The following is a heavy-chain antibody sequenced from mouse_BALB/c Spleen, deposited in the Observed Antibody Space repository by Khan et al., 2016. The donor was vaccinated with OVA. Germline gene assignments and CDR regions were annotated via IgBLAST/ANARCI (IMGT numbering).Heavy chain of an antibody. D-gene: IGHD2-1*01. CDR2: IWSDGST. Sequence: VQLEESGPGLVAPSQSLSITCTISGFSLTNYGVHWVRQPPGKGLEWLVVIWSDGSTTYNSALKYRLTINKDNSKNQVFLEMNSLQTDDTAMYFCARQHYYHYNLMDYWGQGTSVTVSS. J-gene: IGHJ4*01. CDR1: GFSLTNYG. CDR3: ARQHYYHYNLMDY. V-gene: IGHV2-6-1*01.